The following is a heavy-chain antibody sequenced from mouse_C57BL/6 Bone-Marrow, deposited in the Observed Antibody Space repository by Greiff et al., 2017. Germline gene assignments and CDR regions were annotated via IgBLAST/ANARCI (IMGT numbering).Heavy chain of an antibody. J-gene: IGHJ2*01. D-gene: IGHD1-1*01. V-gene: IGHV1-74*01. CDR2: IRPSDSDT. CDR1: GYTFTSYW. CDR3: ALLLRSYYFDY. Sequence: VQLQQPGAELVKPGASVKVSCKASGYTFTSYWMHWVKQRPGQGLEWIGRIRPSDSDTNYNQKFKGKATLTVDKSSSTAYMQLSSLTSEDSAVYYCALLLRSYYFDYWGQGTTLTVSS.